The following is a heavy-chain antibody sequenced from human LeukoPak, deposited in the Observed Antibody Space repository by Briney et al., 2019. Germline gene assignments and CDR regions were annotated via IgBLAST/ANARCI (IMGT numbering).Heavy chain of an antibody. CDR1: GGSFSGYY. J-gene: IGHJ4*02. Sequence: SETLSLTCAVYGGSFSGYYWSWIRQPPGKGLEWIGEINHSGSTNYNPSLKSRVTISVDTSKNQFSLKLSSVTAADTAVYYCARGWLPRGGIFDYWGQGTLATVSS. D-gene: IGHD5-12*01. V-gene: IGHV4-34*01. CDR3: ARGWLPRGGIFDY. CDR2: INHSGST.